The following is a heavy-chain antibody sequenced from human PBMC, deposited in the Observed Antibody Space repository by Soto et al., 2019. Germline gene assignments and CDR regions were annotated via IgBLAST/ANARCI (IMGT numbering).Heavy chain of an antibody. D-gene: IGHD2-15*01. CDR2: ISYDGSKK. CDR3: AREVEGLDY. CDR1: GFTFSSYA. J-gene: IGHJ4*02. V-gene: IGHV3-30-3*01. Sequence: QVQLVESGGGVVQPGRSLRLSCAASGFTFSSYAMHWGRQAPGKGLEWVAIISYDGSKKYYADSVKGRFTISRDRSKNTLYLQMNSLTAEDTAVYYCAREVEGLDYWGQGTLVTVSS.